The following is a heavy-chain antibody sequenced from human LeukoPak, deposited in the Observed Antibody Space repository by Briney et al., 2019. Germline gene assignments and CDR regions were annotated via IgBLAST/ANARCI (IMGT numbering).Heavy chain of an antibody. CDR3: TRGVGSGYSDD. V-gene: IGHV4-59*01. J-gene: IGHJ4*02. Sequence: SETLSLTCTVSGDSISSTYYWTWIRQPPGKGLEWIGYISYSGNTNYDPSLKSRVTISVDTSKNQFSLKLSSVTAADTAVYYCTRGVGSGYSDDWGQGILVTVSS. CDR2: ISYSGNT. CDR1: GDSISSTYY. D-gene: IGHD3-22*01.